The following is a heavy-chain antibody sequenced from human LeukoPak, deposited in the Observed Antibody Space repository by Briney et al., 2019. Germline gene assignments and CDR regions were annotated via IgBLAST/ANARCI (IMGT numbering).Heavy chain of an antibody. V-gene: IGHV3-21*01. CDR3: AREAGRYSSNIDWFDP. Sequence: GGSLRLSCAASGFTFRSHTMNWVRQAPGKGLEWVSSISSNAAYIYYADSLKGRFTISRDNAKDSLYLQMNSLRAEDTAVYYCAREAGRYSSNIDWFDPWGQGTLVTVSS. D-gene: IGHD6-13*01. J-gene: IGHJ5*02. CDR2: ISSNAAYI. CDR1: GFTFRSHT.